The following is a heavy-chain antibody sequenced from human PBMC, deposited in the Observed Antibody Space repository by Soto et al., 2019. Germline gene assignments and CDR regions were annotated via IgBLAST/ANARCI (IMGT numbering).Heavy chain of an antibody. J-gene: IGHJ4*02. V-gene: IGHV4-4*02. CDR2: IYHSGST. D-gene: IGHD3-22*01. CDR3: ARAGHYYYDSSGLQYYFDY. CDR1: GGSISSSNW. Sequence: QVQLQESGPGLVKPSGTLSLTCAVSGGSISSSNWWSWVRQPPGKGPEWIGEIYHSGSTNYNPSLKRRVTISVDKSKNQFSLKLSSVTAADTAVYYCARAGHYYYDSSGLQYYFDYWGQGTLVTVSS.